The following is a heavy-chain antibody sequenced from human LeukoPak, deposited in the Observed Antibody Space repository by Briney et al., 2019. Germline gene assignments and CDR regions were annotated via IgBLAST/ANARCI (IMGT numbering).Heavy chain of an antibody. Sequence: PSQTLSLTCTVSGGSISSGDYYWSWIRQPPGKGLGWIGYIYYSGSTYYNPSLKSRVTISVDTSKNQFSLKLSSVTAADTAVYYCARFSLTAAKARDAFDIWGQGTMVTVSS. CDR2: IYYSGST. CDR3: ARFSLTAAKARDAFDI. D-gene: IGHD2-2*01. CDR1: GGSISSGDYY. V-gene: IGHV4-30-4*08. J-gene: IGHJ3*02.